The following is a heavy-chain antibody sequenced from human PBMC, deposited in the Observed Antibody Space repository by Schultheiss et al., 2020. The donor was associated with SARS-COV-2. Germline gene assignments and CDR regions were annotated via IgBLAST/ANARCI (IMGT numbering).Heavy chain of an antibody. CDR2: IYYSGST. D-gene: IGHD6-13*01. J-gene: IGHJ3*02. CDR3: ARDPGKRGSSWYGWGAFDI. V-gene: IGHV4-4*02. CDR1: GGSISSSNW. Sequence: SETLSLTCAVSGGSISSSNWWSWVRQPPGKGLEWIGYIYYSGSTYYNPSLKSRVTISVDTSKNQFSLKLSSVTAADTAVYYCARDPGKRGSSWYGWGAFDIWGQGTMVTVSS.